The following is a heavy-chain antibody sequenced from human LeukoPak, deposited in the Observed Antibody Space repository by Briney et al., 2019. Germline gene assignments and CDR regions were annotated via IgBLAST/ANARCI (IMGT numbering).Heavy chain of an antibody. J-gene: IGHJ6*02. V-gene: IGHV4-34*01. CDR3: AREVGGYYGYGMDV. D-gene: IGHD3-10*01. CDR1: GGSFSVYY. Sequence: SETLSLTCAVYGGSFSVYYWSWIRQPPRKGLEWIGEINHSGSTNYNPSLKSRVTISVDTSKNQFSLKLSSVTAADTAVYYCAREVGGYYGYGMDVWGQGTTVTVSS. CDR2: INHSGST.